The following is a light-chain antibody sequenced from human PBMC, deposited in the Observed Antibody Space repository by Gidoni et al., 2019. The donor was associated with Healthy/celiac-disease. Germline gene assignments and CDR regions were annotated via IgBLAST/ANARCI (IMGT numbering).Light chain of an antibody. Sequence: QSVLPQPPSASGTPGQGVTISCSGSSSNIGSNYVYWYQQLPGTAPKLLIYRNNQRPSGVPDRFSGSKSGTSASLAISGLRSEDEADYYCAAWDDSLRGRVFGGGTKLTGL. V-gene: IGLV1-47*01. J-gene: IGLJ3*02. CDR2: RNN. CDR1: SSNIGSNY. CDR3: AAWDDSLRGRV.